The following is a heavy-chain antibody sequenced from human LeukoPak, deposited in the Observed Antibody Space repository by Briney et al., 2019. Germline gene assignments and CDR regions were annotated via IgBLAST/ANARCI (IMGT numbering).Heavy chain of an antibody. D-gene: IGHD3-22*01. Sequence: GGSLRLSCAASGFAFSSYGMHRVRQAPGKGLEWVAFIRYDGSNKYYADSVKGRFTISRDNSKNTLYLQMNSLRAEDTAVYYCAKEGYYDSSGYYYWGQGTLVTVSS. CDR3: AKEGYYDSSGYYY. CDR2: IRYDGSNK. CDR1: GFAFSSYG. V-gene: IGHV3-30*02. J-gene: IGHJ4*02.